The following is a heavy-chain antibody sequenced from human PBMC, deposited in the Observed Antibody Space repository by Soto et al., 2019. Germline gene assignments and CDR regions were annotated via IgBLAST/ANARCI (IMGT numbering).Heavy chain of an antibody. V-gene: IGHV3-30*03. CDR1: GFTFTSYG. D-gene: IGHD5-18*01. J-gene: IGHJ4*02. CDR3: VSDRGYGHASVPYS. CDR2: ISYDGGLQ. Sequence: QAHLVESGGGVVQPGWSLRLSCAASGFTFTSYGMHWVRQAPGTRLEWVAVISYDGGLQHYADSVKGRFTISRDNSKNMVLLQMTSLRAEDTAVYYCVSDRGYGHASVPYSWGQGTLVSVSS.